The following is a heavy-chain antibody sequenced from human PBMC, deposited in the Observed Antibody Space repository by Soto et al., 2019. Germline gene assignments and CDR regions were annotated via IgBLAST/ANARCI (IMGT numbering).Heavy chain of an antibody. CDR1: GYTLTELS. J-gene: IGHJ6*02. V-gene: IGHV1-24*01. Sequence: QVQLVQSGAGVKKPGASVRVSCKVSGYTLTELSMHWVRQAPGKGLEWMGGFDPEDGETIYAQKFQGRVTMTEDTFTDTAYMEPSSLRSEDTAVYYCATDKTPYYYGSGSSVMDVWGQGTTVTVSS. D-gene: IGHD3-10*01. CDR2: FDPEDGET. CDR3: ATDKTPYYYGSGSSVMDV.